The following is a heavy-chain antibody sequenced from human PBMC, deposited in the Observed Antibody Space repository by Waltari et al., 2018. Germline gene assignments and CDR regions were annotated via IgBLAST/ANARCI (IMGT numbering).Heavy chain of an antibody. Sequence: EVQLVESGGGLVQPGGSLRLSCAASGFSFSSYGMNWVRQAPGKGVEWVAQISGGGYPIYYADSVKGRFTISRDNAKNSLFLQMNGLRAEDTAVYYCAPMGASRLTWTDWGQGTLVTVSS. CDR2: ISGGGYPI. CDR3: APMGASRLTWTD. V-gene: IGHV3-48*01. CDR1: GFSFSSYG. D-gene: IGHD1-26*01. J-gene: IGHJ4*02.